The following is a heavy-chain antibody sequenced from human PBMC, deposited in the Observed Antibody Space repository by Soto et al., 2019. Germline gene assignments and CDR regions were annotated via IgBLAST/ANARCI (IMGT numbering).Heavy chain of an antibody. Sequence: GGSLRLSCAASGFTFSNAWMNWVRQAPGKGLEWVGRIKSKSDGETTDYAAPVKGRFAISRDDSKNTLYLQMNSLKTEDTAVYYCTTGLTYYYDSSGYYWAGGMDVWGQGITVTVSS. CDR2: IKSKSDGETT. V-gene: IGHV3-15*01. D-gene: IGHD3-22*01. CDR1: GFTFSNAW. J-gene: IGHJ6*02. CDR3: TTGLTYYYDSSGYYWAGGMDV.